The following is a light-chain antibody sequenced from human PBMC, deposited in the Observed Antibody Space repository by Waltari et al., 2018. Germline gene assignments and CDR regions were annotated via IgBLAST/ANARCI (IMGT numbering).Light chain of an antibody. CDR2: SNN. J-gene: IGLJ3*02. CDR1: SSNIGINY. CDR3: AAWDDTLSAVL. V-gene: IGLV1-47*02. Sequence: QSVLTQPPSASGTPGQRVTISCSGSSSNIGINYVYWYQHLPGTTPKLLIYSNNQRPSGVPDRFSGSKSGTSASLAISGLRSEDEADYYCAAWDDTLSAVLFGGGTNLTVL.